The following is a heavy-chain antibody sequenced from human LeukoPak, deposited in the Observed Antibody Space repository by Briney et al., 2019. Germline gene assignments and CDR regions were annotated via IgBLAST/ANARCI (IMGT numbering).Heavy chain of an antibody. V-gene: IGHV1-18*01. Sequence: ASVKVSCKASGYTFTSYGISWVRQAPGQGLEWMGWISAYNGNTNYAQKLQGRVTMTTDTSTSTAYMELRSLRSDDTAVYYCARVPWRDYDILTGYYSTFVFDYWGQGTLVTVSS. J-gene: IGHJ4*02. CDR3: ARVPWRDYDILTGYYSTFVFDY. CDR2: ISAYNGNT. CDR1: GYTFTSYG. D-gene: IGHD3-9*01.